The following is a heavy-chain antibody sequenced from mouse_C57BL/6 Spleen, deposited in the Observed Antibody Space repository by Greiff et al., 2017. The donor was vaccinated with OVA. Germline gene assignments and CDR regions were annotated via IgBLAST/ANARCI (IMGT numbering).Heavy chain of an antibody. CDR1: GFTFSDYG. D-gene: IGHD3-3*01. CDR2: ISSGSSTI. Sequence: EVMLVESGGGLVKPGGSLKLSCAASGFTFSDYGMHWVRQAPEKGLEWVAYISSGSSTIYYADTVKGRFTISRDNAKNTLFLQMTSLRSEDTAMYYCARLGTPNYYAMDYWGQGTSVTVSS. J-gene: IGHJ4*01. CDR3: ARLGTPNYYAMDY. V-gene: IGHV5-17*01.